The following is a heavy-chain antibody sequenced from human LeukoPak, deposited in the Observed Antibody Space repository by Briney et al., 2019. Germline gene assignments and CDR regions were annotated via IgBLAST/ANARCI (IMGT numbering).Heavy chain of an antibody. D-gene: IGHD2-2*01. J-gene: IGHJ5*02. Sequence: GGSLRLSCAASGFTFSSYAMSWVRQAPGKGLEWVSAINGSGGSTYYADSVKGRFTISRDNSKNTLYLQMNSLRAEDTAVYYCAKAHIVVVPAARRYNWFDPWGQGTLVTVSS. V-gene: IGHV3-23*01. CDR1: GFTFSSYA. CDR3: AKAHIVVVPAARRYNWFDP. CDR2: INGSGGST.